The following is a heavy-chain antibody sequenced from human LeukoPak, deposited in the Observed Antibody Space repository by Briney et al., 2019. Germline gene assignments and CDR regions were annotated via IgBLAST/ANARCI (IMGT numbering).Heavy chain of an antibody. CDR1: GGSFSGYY. CDR2: INHSGST. CDR3: ARGITGMYRIFDY. Sequence: SETLSLTCAVYGGSFSGYYWSWIRQPPGKGLEWIGEINHSGSTNYNPSLKSRVTISVDTSENQFSLKLSSVTAADTAVYYCARGITGMYRIFDYWGQGTLVTVSS. J-gene: IGHJ4*02. D-gene: IGHD1-20*01. V-gene: IGHV4-34*01.